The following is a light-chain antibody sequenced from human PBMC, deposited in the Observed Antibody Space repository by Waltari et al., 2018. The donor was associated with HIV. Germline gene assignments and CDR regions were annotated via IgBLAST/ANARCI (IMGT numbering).Light chain of an antibody. V-gene: IGKV3-15*01. Sequence: IVMTQSLATLSVSPGERATLSCRASQSISNILAWYQQKPGQAPRLLIYGASTRATGIPARFSGSGSGTEFTLTISSLQSEDFAVYYCQQYNNWPPTFGQGTKVEIK. CDR1: QSISNI. CDR3: QQYNNWPPT. J-gene: IGKJ1*01. CDR2: GAS.